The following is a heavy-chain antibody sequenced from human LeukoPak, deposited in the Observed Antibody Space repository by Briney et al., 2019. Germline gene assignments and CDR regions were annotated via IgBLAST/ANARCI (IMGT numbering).Heavy chain of an antibody. Sequence: PGGSLRLSCAASGFMFSSYPMHWVRQAPGKGLEWVSSISSSSSYIYYADSVKGRFTISRDNAKNSLYLQMNSLRAEDTAVYYCARGVKTNSVGYWGQGTLVTVSS. V-gene: IGHV3-21*01. D-gene: IGHD4-23*01. CDR1: GFMFSSYP. CDR2: ISSSSSYI. J-gene: IGHJ4*02. CDR3: ARGVKTNSVGY.